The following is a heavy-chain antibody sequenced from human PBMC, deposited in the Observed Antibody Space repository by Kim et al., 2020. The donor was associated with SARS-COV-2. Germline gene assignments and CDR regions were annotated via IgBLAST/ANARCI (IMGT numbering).Heavy chain of an antibody. CDR3: ARAFCGGDCYSPGY. CDR2: ISSSSSTI. V-gene: IGHV3-48*02. D-gene: IGHD2-21*02. Sequence: GGSLRLSCAASGFTFSSYSMNWVRQAPGKGLEWVSYISSSSSTIYYADSVKGRFTISRDNAKNSLYLQMNSLRDEDTAVYYCARAFCGGDCYSPGYWGQGTLVTVSS. J-gene: IGHJ4*02. CDR1: GFTFSSYS.